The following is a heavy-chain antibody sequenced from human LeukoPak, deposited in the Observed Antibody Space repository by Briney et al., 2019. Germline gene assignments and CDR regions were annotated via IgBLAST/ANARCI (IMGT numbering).Heavy chain of an antibody. Sequence: GGSLRLSCTASGFTFGDYAMSWFRQAPGKGLEWVSAISGSGGSTYYADSVKGRFTISRDNSKNTLYLQMNSLRAEDTAVYYCARPTAAAMYYYYGMDVWGQGTTVTVSS. D-gene: IGHD2-2*01. J-gene: IGHJ6*02. CDR1: GFTFGDYA. V-gene: IGHV3-23*01. CDR3: ARPTAAAMYYYYGMDV. CDR2: ISGSGGST.